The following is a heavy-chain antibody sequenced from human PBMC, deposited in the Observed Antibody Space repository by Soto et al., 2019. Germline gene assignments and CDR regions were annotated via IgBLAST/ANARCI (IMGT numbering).Heavy chain of an antibody. D-gene: IGHD5-12*01. Sequence: QVQLVQSGAEVKQPGSSVKVSCKASGGTFSSYAISWVRQAPGQGLEWMGGIIPIFGTANYAQKFQGRVTITADESTSTGYMELSSLRSEDTAVYYCARASVATSVGGYNFWGYWGQGTLVTVSS. V-gene: IGHV1-69*01. CDR3: ARASVATSVGGYNFWGY. CDR2: IIPIFGTA. J-gene: IGHJ4*02. CDR1: GGTFSSYA.